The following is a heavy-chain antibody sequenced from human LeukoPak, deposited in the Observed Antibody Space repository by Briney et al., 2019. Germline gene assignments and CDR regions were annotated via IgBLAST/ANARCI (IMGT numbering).Heavy chain of an antibody. J-gene: IGHJ4*02. D-gene: IGHD3-22*01. CDR2: FDPEDGET. CDR1: GYTLTELS. Sequence: GASVKVSCKVSGYTLTELSMHWVRQAPGKGLEWMGGFDPEDGETIYAQKFQGRVTMTEDTSTDTAYMELRSLRSDDTAVYYCARDWFSSGFPYYWGQGTLVTVSS. CDR3: ARDWFSSGFPYY. V-gene: IGHV1-24*01.